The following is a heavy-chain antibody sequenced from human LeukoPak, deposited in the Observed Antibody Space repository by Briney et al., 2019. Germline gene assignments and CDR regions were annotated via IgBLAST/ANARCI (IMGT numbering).Heavy chain of an antibody. D-gene: IGHD4-23*01. Sequence: SETLSLTCTVSGGSISSGGHYWSWIRQHPGKGLEWIGYIYYSGSTYYNPSLKSRVTISVDTSKNQFSLKLSSVTAADTAVYYCARTRFGYGGITPPSFDYWGQGTLVTVSS. J-gene: IGHJ4*02. V-gene: IGHV4-31*03. CDR1: GGSISSGGHY. CDR3: ARTRFGYGGITPPSFDY. CDR2: IYYSGST.